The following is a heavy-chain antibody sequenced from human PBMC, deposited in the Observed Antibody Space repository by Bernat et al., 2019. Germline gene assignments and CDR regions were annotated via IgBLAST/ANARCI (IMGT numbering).Heavy chain of an antibody. CDR1: GGSISSYY. CDR3: ARDGYSYGYGGYGMDV. CDR2: INYSGST. Sequence: QVQLQESGPGLVKPSETLSLICTVSGGSISSYYWSWIRQPPGKGLEWIGYINYSGSTNYNPSLKSRVTISIDTSKNQSSLKLSSVTAADTAVYYCARDGYSYGYGGYGMDVWGQGTTVTVSS. J-gene: IGHJ6*02. V-gene: IGHV4-59*01. D-gene: IGHD5-18*01.